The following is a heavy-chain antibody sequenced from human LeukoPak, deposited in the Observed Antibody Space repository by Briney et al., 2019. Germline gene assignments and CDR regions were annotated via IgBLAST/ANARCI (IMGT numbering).Heavy chain of an antibody. V-gene: IGHV1-18*01. CDR2: ISAYNGNT. D-gene: IGHD4-17*01. CDR1: GYTFTSYG. J-gene: IGHJ4*02. CDR3: AGIMTTVTRRLGLYYFDY. Sequence: ASVKVSCKASGYTFTSYGISWVRQAPGQGLEWMGWISAYNGNTNYAQKLQGRVTMTTDTSTSTAYMELRSLRSDDTAVYYCAGIMTTVTRRLGLYYFDYWGQGTLVTVSS.